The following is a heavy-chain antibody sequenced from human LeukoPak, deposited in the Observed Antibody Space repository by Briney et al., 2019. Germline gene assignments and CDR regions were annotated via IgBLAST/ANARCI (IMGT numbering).Heavy chain of an antibody. CDR3: ASRRSGWEFDS. D-gene: IGHD6-19*01. CDR2: ISSNGGST. V-gene: IGHV3-64*01. Sequence: PGGSLRLSCAASGFTFSSHSMHWVRQAPGKGLEYVSGISSNGGSTYYANSVKGRFTISRDNSKNTLYLHMGSLRAEDMAVYYCASRRSGWEFDSWGQGTLVTVSS. CDR1: GFTFSSHS. J-gene: IGHJ4*02.